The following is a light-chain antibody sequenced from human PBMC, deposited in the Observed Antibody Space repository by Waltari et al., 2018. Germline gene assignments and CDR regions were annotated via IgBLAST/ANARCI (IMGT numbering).Light chain of an antibody. Sequence: DIQMTQSPSSLSASVGDRVTITCQASQDISNYLNWYQQKPGKAPKLLIYDASNLETGVPSRFSGSGSGTDFTFTISSLQPEDIATYYCQQYDNLPLYTF. CDR1: QDISNY. V-gene: IGKV1-33*01. CDR3: QQYDNLPLYT. CDR2: DAS. J-gene: IGKJ2*01.